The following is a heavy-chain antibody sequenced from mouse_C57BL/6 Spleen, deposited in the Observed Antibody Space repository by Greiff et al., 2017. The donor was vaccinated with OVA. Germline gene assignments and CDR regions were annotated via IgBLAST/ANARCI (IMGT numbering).Heavy chain of an antibody. CDR3: AREGDYDGYAMDY. CDR1: GYTFTSYW. D-gene: IGHD2-4*01. CDR2: IHPNSGST. V-gene: IGHV1-64*01. J-gene: IGHJ4*01. Sequence: VQLQQPGAELVKPGASVKLSCKASGYTFTSYWMHWVKQRPGQGLEWIGMIHPNSGSTNYNEKFKSKATLTVDKSSSTADMQLSSLTSEDAAGDYCAREGDYDGYAMDYWGQGTSVTVSS.